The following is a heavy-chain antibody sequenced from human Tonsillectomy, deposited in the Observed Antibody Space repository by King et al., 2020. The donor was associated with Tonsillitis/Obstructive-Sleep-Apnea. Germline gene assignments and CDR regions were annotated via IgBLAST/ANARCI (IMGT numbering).Heavy chain of an antibody. J-gene: IGHJ4*02. CDR3: ARDSPWGQVDY. CDR1: GGSISSYY. D-gene: IGHD3-16*01. Sequence: LQLQESGPGLVKPSETLSLTCTVSGGSISSYYWSWIRQPPGKGLEWMGYIYYSGSTNYNPPPKSRVTISVDTSKSQFSLKLSSVTAADTAVYYCARDSPWGQVDYWGQGTLVTVSS. V-gene: IGHV4-59*01. CDR2: IYYSGST.